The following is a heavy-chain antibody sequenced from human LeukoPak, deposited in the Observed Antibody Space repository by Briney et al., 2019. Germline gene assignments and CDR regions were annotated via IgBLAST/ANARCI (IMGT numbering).Heavy chain of an antibody. CDR2: IYSGGST. CDR3: ARGGYSYGYDY. J-gene: IGHJ4*02. Sequence: GDSLRLCCAASGFSVSSNYMSWVRQAPGKGLEWVSVIYSGGSTYYADSVKGRFTISRHNSKNTLYLQMNSLRAEDTAVYYCARGGYSYGYDYWGQGTLVTVSS. CDR1: GFSVSSNY. D-gene: IGHD5-18*01. V-gene: IGHV3-53*04.